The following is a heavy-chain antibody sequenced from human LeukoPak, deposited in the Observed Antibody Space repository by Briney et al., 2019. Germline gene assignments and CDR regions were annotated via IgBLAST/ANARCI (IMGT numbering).Heavy chain of an antibody. CDR2: ISGSGGST. D-gene: IGHD1-14*01. CDR3: TVRTGYYFDY. J-gene: IGHJ4*02. V-gene: IGHV3-23*01. CDR1: GFTFSSYG. Sequence: GGSLRLSCAASGFTFSSYGMSWVRQAPGKGLEWVSAISGSGGSTYYADSVKGRFTISRDNSRNTLYLQMSSLRAEDTAVYYCTVRTGYYFDYWGQGTLVTVSS.